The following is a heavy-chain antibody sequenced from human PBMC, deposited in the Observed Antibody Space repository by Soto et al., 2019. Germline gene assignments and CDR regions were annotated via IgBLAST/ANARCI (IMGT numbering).Heavy chain of an antibody. CDR2: IMGSGGST. D-gene: IGHD3-10*01. V-gene: IGHV3-23*01. Sequence: GGSLRLSCAASGFTFSNYAVTWVRQAPGKGLEWVSTIMGSGGSTYYADSVKGRFTISRDNSKNTLYLQMNSLRAEDTAVYYCARDIRTYYYGSGSYPPVDYWGQGTLVTVSS. CDR1: GFTFSNYA. CDR3: ARDIRTYYYGSGSYPPVDY. J-gene: IGHJ4*02.